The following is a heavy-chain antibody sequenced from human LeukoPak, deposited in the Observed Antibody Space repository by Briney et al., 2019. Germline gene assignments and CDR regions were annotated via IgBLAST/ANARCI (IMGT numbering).Heavy chain of an antibody. CDR2: IIPIFGTA. CDR1: GYTFTSYA. V-gene: IGHV1-69*05. D-gene: IGHD3-22*01. J-gene: IGHJ5*02. Sequence: SVKVSCKASGYTFTSYAISWVRQAPGQGLEWMGGIIPIFGTANYAQKFQGRVTITTDESTSTAYMELSSLRSEDTAVYYCARGYYYDSSGYLWGQGTLVTVSS. CDR3: ARGYYYDSSGYL.